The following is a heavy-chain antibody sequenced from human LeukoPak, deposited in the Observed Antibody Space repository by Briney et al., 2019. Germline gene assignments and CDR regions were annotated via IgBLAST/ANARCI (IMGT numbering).Heavy chain of an antibody. CDR1: GYTFTGYY. CDR2: INPNSGGT. J-gene: IGHJ4*02. Sequence: ASVKVSCKASGYTFTGYYMYWVRQAPGQGLEWMGRINPNSGGTNYAQKFQGRVTMTRDTSISTAYMELSRLRSDDTAVYYCATPRWYSSSSPGVDSWGQGTLVTDSS. D-gene: IGHD6-6*01. CDR3: ATPRWYSSSSPGVDS. V-gene: IGHV1-2*02.